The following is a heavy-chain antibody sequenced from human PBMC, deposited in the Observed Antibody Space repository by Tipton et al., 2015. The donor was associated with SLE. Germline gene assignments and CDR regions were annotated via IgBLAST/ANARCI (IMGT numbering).Heavy chain of an antibody. CDR2: INHSGST. J-gene: IGHJ5*02. Sequence: TLSLTCAVYGGSFSGYYWSWIRQPPGKGLERIGEINHSGSTNYNPSLKSRVTISVDTSKNQFSLKLSSVTAADTAVYYCARVRGHSSSSPWFDPWGQGTLVTVSS. CDR1: GGSFSGYY. D-gene: IGHD6-6*01. CDR3: ARVRGHSSSSPWFDP. V-gene: IGHV4-34*01.